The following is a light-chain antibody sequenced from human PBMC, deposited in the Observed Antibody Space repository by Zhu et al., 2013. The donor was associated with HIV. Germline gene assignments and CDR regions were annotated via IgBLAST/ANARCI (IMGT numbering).Light chain of an antibody. CDR2: GAS. J-gene: IGKJ4*01. V-gene: IGKV3D-15*01. CDR1: QSVSSG. CDR3: QQYGRSPLT. Sequence: EILMTQSPVTLSVSPGERVTLSCRASQSVSSGLAWYQQKPGQAPRLLIYGASTRAADIPARFSGSGSETEFTLTISRVEPEDFAVYYCQQYGRSPLTFGGGTTVEIK.